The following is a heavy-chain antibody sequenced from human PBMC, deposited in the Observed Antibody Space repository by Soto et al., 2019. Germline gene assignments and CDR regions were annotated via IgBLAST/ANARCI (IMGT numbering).Heavy chain of an antibody. CDR2: IFDSGST. CDR3: ARMAQNDFWSGYSRYYYYYMDV. D-gene: IGHD3-3*01. V-gene: IGHV4-59*01. CDR1: GGSISSYD. Sequence: SETLSLTSTVSGGSISSYDWSWIRQPPGKGLEWIGYIFDSGSTNYNPSLKSRVTISVDTSKNQFSLKLSSVTAADTAVYYCARMAQNDFWSGYSRYYYYYMDVWGKGTTVTVSS. J-gene: IGHJ6*03.